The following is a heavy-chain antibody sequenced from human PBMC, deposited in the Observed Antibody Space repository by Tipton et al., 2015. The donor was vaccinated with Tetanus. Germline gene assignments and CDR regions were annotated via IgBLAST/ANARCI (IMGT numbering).Heavy chain of an antibody. V-gene: IGHV4-39*01. CDR1: GGSISSGDYY. D-gene: IGHD1-1*01. CDR2: IYYNGNT. CDR3: ARGEDQYKSGNH. Sequence: TLSLTCTFSGGSISSGDYYWGWIRQPPGKGLESIATIYYNGNTFYNSSLKSRVTISVDTSKNQLPLRLNSVTAADTAVYYCARGEDQYKSGNHWGQGTPVTVSS. J-gene: IGHJ5*02.